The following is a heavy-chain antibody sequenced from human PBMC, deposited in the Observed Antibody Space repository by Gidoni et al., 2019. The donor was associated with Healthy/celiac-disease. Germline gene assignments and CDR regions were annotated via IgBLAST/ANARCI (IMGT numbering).Heavy chain of an antibody. J-gene: IGHJ6*02. CDR1: GGSFSGYY. CDR2: INHSGST. Sequence: QVQLQQWGAGLLKPSETLSLTCAVYGGSFSGYYWRWIRQPPGKGLEWIGEINHSGSTNYNPSLRSRVTISVDTSKNQFSLKLSSVTAADTAVYYCARGTAAAAYGMDVWGQGTTVTVSS. V-gene: IGHV4-34*01. D-gene: IGHD6-13*01. CDR3: ARGTAAAAYGMDV.